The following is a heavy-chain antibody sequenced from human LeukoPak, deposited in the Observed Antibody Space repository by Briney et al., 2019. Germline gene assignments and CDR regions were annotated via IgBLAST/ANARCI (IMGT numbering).Heavy chain of an antibody. CDR2: INSDGSST. D-gene: IGHD3-22*01. Sequence: PGGSLRLSCAASGFTFSSFWMHWVRQAPGNGLVWVSRINSDGSSTAYADFVKGRFTISRDNAKNTLYLQVNGLRAEDTAVYYCARQSYYYDSSGYYHDHWGQGTLVTVSS. J-gene: IGHJ4*02. CDR1: GFTFSSFW. V-gene: IGHV3-74*01. CDR3: ARQSYYYDSSGYYHDH.